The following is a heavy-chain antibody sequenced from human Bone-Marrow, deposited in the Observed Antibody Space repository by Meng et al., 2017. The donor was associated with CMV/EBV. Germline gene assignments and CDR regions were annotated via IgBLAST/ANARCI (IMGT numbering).Heavy chain of an antibody. CDR3: ARSRAIQLDALDV. V-gene: IGHV3-48*03. D-gene: IGHD1-1*01. Sequence: GGSLRLSCAASGFTFSSYEMNWVRQAPGKGLEWVSGISWNSGSIGYADSVKGRSTISRDSAKNSLYLQTNSLRAEDTAVYFCARSRAIQLDALDVWGQGTTVTVSS. CDR2: ISWNSGSI. J-gene: IGHJ6*02. CDR1: GFTFSSYE.